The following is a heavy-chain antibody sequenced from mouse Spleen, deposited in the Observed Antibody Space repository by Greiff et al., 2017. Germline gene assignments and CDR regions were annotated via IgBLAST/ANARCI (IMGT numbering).Heavy chain of an antibody. Sequence: VQLQQSGPELVKPGASVKISCKASGYSFTGYYMNWVKQSPEKSLEWIGEINPSTGGTTYNQKFKAKATLTVDKSSSTAYMQLKSLTSEDSAVYYCARWRLGRGFDYWGQGTTLTVSS. D-gene: IGHD4-1*01. CDR2: INPSTGGT. CDR1: GYSFTGYY. CDR3: ARWRLGRGFDY. V-gene: IGHV1-42*01. J-gene: IGHJ2*01.